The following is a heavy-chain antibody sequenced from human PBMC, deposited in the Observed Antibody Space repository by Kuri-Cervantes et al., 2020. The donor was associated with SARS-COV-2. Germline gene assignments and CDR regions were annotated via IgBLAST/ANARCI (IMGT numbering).Heavy chain of an antibody. D-gene: IGHD3-22*01. CDR3: ARVWYYYDSSGPPWYYYYGMDV. Sequence: SVKVSCKASGGTFSSYAISWVRQAPGQGLEWMGRIIPIFGIANYAQKFQGRVTITADKSTSTAYMELSSLSSEDTAVYYCARVWYYYDSSGPPWYYYYGMDVWGQGTTVTVSS. V-gene: IGHV1-69*04. J-gene: IGHJ6*02. CDR2: IIPIFGIA. CDR1: GGTFSSYA.